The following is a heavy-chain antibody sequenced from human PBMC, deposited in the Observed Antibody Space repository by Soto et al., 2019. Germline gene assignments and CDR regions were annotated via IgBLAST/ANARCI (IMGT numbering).Heavy chain of an antibody. Sequence: GGSLRLSCAASGFTFSSYSMNWVRQAPGKGLEWVSSISSSSSYIYYADSVKGRFTISRDNAKNSLYLQMNSLRAEDTAVYFCARDLYSSSARYFDYWGQGTLVTVSS. V-gene: IGHV3-21*01. D-gene: IGHD6-6*01. CDR1: GFTFSSYS. CDR3: ARDLYSSSARYFDY. CDR2: ISSSSSYI. J-gene: IGHJ4*02.